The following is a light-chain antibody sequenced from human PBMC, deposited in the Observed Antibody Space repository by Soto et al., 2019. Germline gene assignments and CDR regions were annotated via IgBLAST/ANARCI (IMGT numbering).Light chain of an antibody. CDR3: QQHSHWPPWT. Sequence: EIVLTQSPGTLSLSPGERATLSCRASQSVSGSYLAWYQQKPGQPPRLLIYGASSRATGIPDRLSGSGSGTDFTLTFSRLEPEDFAVYYCQQHSHWPPWTFGQGTRVEIQ. CDR1: QSVSGSY. J-gene: IGKJ1*01. V-gene: IGKV3D-20*02. CDR2: GAS.